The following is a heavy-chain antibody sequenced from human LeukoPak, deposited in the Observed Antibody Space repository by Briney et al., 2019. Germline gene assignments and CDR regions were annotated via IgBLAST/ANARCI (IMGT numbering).Heavy chain of an antibody. J-gene: IGHJ4*02. Sequence: AXXKVSCKASGYTFTGYYMHWVRQAPGQGLEWMGRINPNSGGTNYAQKFQGRVTMTRDTSISTAYMELSRLRSDDTAVYYCARNSGTYYTDYWGQGTLVTVSS. CDR2: INPNSGGT. D-gene: IGHD1-26*01. CDR3: ARNSGTYYTDY. CDR1: GYTFTGYY. V-gene: IGHV1-2*06.